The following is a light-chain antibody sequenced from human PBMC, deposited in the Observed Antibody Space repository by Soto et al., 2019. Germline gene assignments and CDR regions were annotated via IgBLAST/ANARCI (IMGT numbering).Light chain of an antibody. V-gene: IGKV1-5*03. CDR2: QAS. CDR3: QLYSVYSSWT. Sequence: DIEMTQSPSTLSASVGDRVTITCRASESISRWLAWYQQKPGKVPKLLIYQASSLESGVPSRFSGSGSGTEFTLTISSLQTEDFATYYCQLYSVYSSWTFGQVTKVEIK. CDR1: ESISRW. J-gene: IGKJ1*01.